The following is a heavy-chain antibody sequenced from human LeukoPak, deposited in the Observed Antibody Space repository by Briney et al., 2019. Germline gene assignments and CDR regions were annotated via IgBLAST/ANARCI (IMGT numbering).Heavy chain of an antibody. D-gene: IGHD2-2*01. CDR2: INPNSGGT. CDR3: ARGNCSSTSCYRPYYYYGMDV. V-gene: IGHV1-2*02. Sequence: ASVKDSCKASGYTFTGYYMHWVRPAPGQGLEWMGWINPNSGGTNYAQKFQGRVTMPRDTSISTAYMELSRLRSDDTAVYYCARGNCSSTSCYRPYYYYGMDVWGQGTTVTASS. J-gene: IGHJ6*02. CDR1: GYTFTGYY.